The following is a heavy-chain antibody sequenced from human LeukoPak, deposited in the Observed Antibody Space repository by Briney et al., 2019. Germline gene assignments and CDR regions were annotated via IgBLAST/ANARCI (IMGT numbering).Heavy chain of an antibody. CDR1: GYTFTSYY. V-gene: IGHV1-46*03. CDR3: ATYSGSRYYGMDV. J-gene: IGHJ6*02. Sequence: GASVKVSCKASGYTFTSYYMHWVRQAPGQGLEWMGIINPSGGSTSYAQKFQGRVTMTRDTSTSTVYMELSSLRSEDTAVYYCATYSGSRYYGMDVWGQGTTVTVSS. CDR2: INPSGGST. D-gene: IGHD1-26*01.